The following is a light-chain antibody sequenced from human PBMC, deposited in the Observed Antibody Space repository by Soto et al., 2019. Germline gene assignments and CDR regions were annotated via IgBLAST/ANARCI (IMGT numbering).Light chain of an antibody. J-gene: IGKJ3*01. CDR2: WAS. Sequence: EIVLTQSPGTLSLSPGEKATLSCRASQSVGDTFLSWYQQKPGQPPKLLIYWASTRESGVPDRFSGSGSGTDFTLTISSLQAEDVAVYYCQQYSDSPPLFTFGPGTKVNI. V-gene: IGKV3D-7*01. CDR1: QSVGDTF. CDR3: QQYSDSPPLFT.